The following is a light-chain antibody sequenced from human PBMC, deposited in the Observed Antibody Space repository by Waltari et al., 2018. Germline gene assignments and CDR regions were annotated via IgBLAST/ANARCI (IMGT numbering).Light chain of an antibody. CDR3: QTGGHGTWV. J-gene: IGLJ3*02. Sequence: QLVLTQSPSASASLGASVKLTCTLSRGHSSNVIAWLQQQPEKGPRFLMKVNSDGTHSKGDGIPDRFSGSSSGAERYLPISSLQSEDEADYYCQTGGHGTWVFGGGTKLTVL. CDR1: RGHSSNV. V-gene: IGLV4-69*01. CDR2: VNSDGTH.